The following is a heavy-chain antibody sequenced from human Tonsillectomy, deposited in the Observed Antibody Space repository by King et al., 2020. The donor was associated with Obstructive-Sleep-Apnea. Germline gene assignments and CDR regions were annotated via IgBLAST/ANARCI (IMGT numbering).Heavy chain of an antibody. D-gene: IGHD6-19*01. CDR1: GFSLRTSGVG. Sequence: TLKESGPTLVKPTQPRTLTCTFTGFSLRTSGVGVCWIRQATGKALVWISLIYWDDDKSYSPSLKSRLTITKDTSKNQVVLTMTNMDPVDTATYYCAHRSSGGPSGFDYWGQGTLVTVSS. CDR3: AHRSSGGPSGFDY. V-gene: IGHV2-5*02. J-gene: IGHJ4*02. CDR2: IYWDDDK.